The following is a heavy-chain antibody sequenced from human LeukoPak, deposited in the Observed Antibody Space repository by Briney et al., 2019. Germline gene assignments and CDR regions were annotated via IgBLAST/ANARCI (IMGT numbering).Heavy chain of an antibody. CDR1: GGSISTYY. V-gene: IGHV4-59*01. CDR3: AREYNYYDSSGWDAFEI. D-gene: IGHD3-22*01. Sequence: SETLSLTCTVSGGSISTYYWNWIRQPPGKGLEWIGYIYYSGSANYNPSLTGRVTISVDTSKNQFSLKLSSVTAADTAVYYCAREYNYYDSSGWDAFEIWGQGTMVTVSS. J-gene: IGHJ3*02. CDR2: IYYSGSA.